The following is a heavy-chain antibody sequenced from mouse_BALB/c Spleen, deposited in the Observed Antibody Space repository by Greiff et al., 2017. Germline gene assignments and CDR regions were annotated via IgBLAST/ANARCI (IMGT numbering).Heavy chain of an antibody. CDR2: INSNGGST. CDR3: ARDYYYGSSYDY. D-gene: IGHD1-1*01. V-gene: IGHV5-6-3*01. Sequence: DVKLVESGGGLVQPGGSLKLSCAASGFTFSSYGMSWVRQTPDKRLELVATINSNGGSTYYPDSVKGRFTISRDNAKNTLYLQMSSLKSEDTAMYYCARDYYYGSSYDYWGQGTTLTVSS. J-gene: IGHJ2*01. CDR1: GFTFSSYG.